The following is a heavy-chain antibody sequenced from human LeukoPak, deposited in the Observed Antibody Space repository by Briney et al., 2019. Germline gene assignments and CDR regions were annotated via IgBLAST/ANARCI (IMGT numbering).Heavy chain of an antibody. CDR2: IYYSGST. Sequence: PSETLSLTCTVSGGSISSYYWSWIRQPPGKGLEWIGYIYYSGSTNYNPSLKSRVTISVDTSKNQFSPKLSSVTAADTAVYYCARLLLGQQLEFDYWGQGTLVTVSS. V-gene: IGHV4-59*08. CDR3: ARLLLGQQLEFDY. D-gene: IGHD6-13*01. CDR1: GGSISSYY. J-gene: IGHJ4*02.